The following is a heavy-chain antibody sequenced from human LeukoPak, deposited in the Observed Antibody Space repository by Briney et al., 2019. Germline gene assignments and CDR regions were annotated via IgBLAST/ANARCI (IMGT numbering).Heavy chain of an antibody. CDR2: IYWNGGGA. CDR3: TKDVTAGGLDY. Sequence: PAGSLRLSCTASGVTLKDHAMHWLRQAPGRGLEWVSGIYWNGGGAGYADSVKGRFTISRDNAKNSLYLQMNSLKPEDTAVYYCTKDVTAGGLDYWGQGTPVIVSS. D-gene: IGHD6-13*01. V-gene: IGHV3-9*01. J-gene: IGHJ4*02. CDR1: GVTLKDHA.